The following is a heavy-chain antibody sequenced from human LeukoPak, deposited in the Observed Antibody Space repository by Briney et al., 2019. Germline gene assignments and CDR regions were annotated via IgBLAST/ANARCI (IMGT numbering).Heavy chain of an antibody. Sequence: GGSLRLSCAASVFTFSNAWVSRVPQAPGKGVEGGGRIKSKTDGGTTDYAAPVKGRFTISRDDSKNTLYLQMNRLKTEDTAVYYCTTEREGYSSGWYSDYWGQGTLVTVSS. CDR1: VFTFSNAW. CDR3: TTEREGYSSGWYSDY. D-gene: IGHD6-19*01. CDR2: IKSKTDGGTT. J-gene: IGHJ4*02. V-gene: IGHV3-15*01.